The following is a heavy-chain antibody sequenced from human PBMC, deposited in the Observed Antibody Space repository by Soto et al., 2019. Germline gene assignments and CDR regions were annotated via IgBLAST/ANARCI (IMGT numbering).Heavy chain of an antibody. J-gene: IGHJ4*02. CDR2: IYYSGST. V-gene: IGHV4-59*01. D-gene: IGHD1-26*01. CDR3: ARVVRWELPFYFDY. Sequence: QVQLQESGPGLVKPSETLSLTCTVSVGSISSYYWTGIRQPPGKGLEWIGYIYYSGSTNYNPSPKSRVTISVDTSKNQFSLKLSSVTAADTAVYYCARVVRWELPFYFDYWGQGTLVTVSS. CDR1: VGSISSYY.